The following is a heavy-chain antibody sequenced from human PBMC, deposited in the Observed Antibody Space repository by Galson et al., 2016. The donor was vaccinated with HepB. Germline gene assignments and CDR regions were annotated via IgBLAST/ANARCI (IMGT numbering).Heavy chain of an antibody. Sequence: SETLSLTCAVSGGSITTSHWWSWVRQPPGEGLEWIGELSPSGSTNYHPSLKSRVTVSLDNSENQFSLKLTSVTAADPALYYRARQDLWSIEYWGQGILVTVSS. CDR2: LSPSGST. D-gene: IGHD2-21*01. V-gene: IGHV4-4*02. J-gene: IGHJ4*02. CDR1: GGSITTSHW. CDR3: ARQDLWSIEY.